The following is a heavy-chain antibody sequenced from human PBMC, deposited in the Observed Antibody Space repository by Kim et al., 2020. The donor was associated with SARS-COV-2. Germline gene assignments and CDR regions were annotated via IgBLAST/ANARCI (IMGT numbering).Heavy chain of an antibody. D-gene: IGHD4-17*01. CDR3: ARDGTYDYGDYRDYYYYYYGRDV. CDR1: GYTFTSYG. Sequence: ASVKVSCKASGYTFTSYGISWVRQAPGQGLEGMGWISAYHGNTNYAQKLQGRVTMTTDTSTSTAYMELGSLRSDDTAVYYCARDGTYDYGDYRDYYYYYYGRDVWGQGTTVTVSS. V-gene: IGHV1-18*04. J-gene: IGHJ6*02. CDR2: ISAYHGNT.